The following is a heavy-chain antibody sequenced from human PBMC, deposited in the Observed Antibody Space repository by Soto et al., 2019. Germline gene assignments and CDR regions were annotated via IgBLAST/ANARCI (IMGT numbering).Heavy chain of an antibody. J-gene: IGHJ4*02. CDR3: ARDPRTSGWSGDFDY. Sequence: GGSLRLSCAASGFTFSDYYMSWIRQAPGKGLEWVSYISSSGSTIYYADSVKGRFTISRDSAKNSLYLQMNSLRAEDTAVYYCARDPRTSGWSGDFDYWGQGTLVTVSS. V-gene: IGHV3-11*01. CDR2: ISSSGSTI. D-gene: IGHD6-19*01. CDR1: GFTFSDYY.